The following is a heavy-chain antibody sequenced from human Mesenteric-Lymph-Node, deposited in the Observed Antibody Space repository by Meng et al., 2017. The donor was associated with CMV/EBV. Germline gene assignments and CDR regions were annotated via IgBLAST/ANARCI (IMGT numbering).Heavy chain of an antibody. V-gene: IGHV1-2*02. J-gene: IGHJ4*02. CDR1: GYTFIDSY. CDR3: ARAPMTTVTMGDY. D-gene: IGHD4-11*01. CDR2: INPDTAST. Sequence: ASVKVSCKASGYTFIDSYMHWVRQAPGQGLEWMGWINPDTASTKLTQKFHGRVTLTGDTSINTVYMEVSGLKSDDTAVYYCARAPMTTVTMGDYWGQGMLVTVSS.